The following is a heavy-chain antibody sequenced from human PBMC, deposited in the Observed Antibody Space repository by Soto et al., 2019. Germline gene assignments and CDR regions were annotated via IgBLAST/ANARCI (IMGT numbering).Heavy chain of an antibody. CDR2: MNPNSGNT. CDR1: GYTFTSYD. J-gene: IGHJ6*03. D-gene: IGHD2-8*01. Sequence: ASVKVSCKASGYTFTSYDINWVRQATGQGLEWMGWMNPNSGNTGYAQKFQGRVTMTRNTSISTAYMELSSLRSEDTAVYYCARVSEMGSRTYHSYHLAVGAKGTTVPVPS. CDR3: ARVSEMGSRTYHSYHLAV. V-gene: IGHV1-8*01.